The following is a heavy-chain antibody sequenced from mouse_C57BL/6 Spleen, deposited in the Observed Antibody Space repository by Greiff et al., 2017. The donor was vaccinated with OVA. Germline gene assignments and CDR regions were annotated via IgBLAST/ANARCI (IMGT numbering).Heavy chain of an antibody. Sequence: QVQLQQPGAELVMPGASVKLSCKASGYTFTSYWMHWVKQRPGQGLEWIGEIDPSDSYTNYNQKFKGKSTLTVDKSSSTAYMQLSSLTSEDSAVYYCARRGILLRYFDYWGQVTTLTVSS. V-gene: IGHV1-69*01. CDR2: IDPSDSYT. D-gene: IGHD1-1*01. CDR3: ARRGILLRYFDY. CDR1: GYTFTSYW. J-gene: IGHJ2*01.